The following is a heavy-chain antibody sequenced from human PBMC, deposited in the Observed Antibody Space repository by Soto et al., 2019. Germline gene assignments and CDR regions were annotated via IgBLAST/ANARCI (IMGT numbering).Heavy chain of an antibody. V-gene: IGHV4-4*07. CDR2: VYISGGT. CDR3: GRGQRVSDWFDH. D-gene: IGHD2-2*01. J-gene: IGHJ5*02. CDR1: DGSMTSYY. Sequence: PSETLSLTCTVSDGSMTSYYSTWIRQPAGKGLEWIGRVYISGGTPYNPSLKSRATISLDTSKNQFSLSLLSVTSADTPVYFCGRGQRVSDWFDHWGQGTLVTVSS.